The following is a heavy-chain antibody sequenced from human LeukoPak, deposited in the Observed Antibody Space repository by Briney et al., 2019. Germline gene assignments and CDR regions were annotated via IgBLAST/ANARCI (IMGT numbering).Heavy chain of an antibody. CDR2: INPNSGDA. V-gene: IGHV1-2*06. D-gene: IGHD3-16*01. CDR3: ARDRGGAGDFDY. J-gene: IGHJ4*02. CDR1: GYTFTDYY. Sequence: ASVKVSCKASGYTFTDYYIHWVRQAPGQGLEWMGRINPNSGDANYAQKFQGGVAITRDTSASTAYMELSSLRSEDAAVYYCARDRGGAGDFDYWGQGTLVTVSS.